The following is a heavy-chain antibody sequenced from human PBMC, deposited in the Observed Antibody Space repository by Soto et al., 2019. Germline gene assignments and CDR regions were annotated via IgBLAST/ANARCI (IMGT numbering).Heavy chain of an antibody. D-gene: IGHD6-6*01. CDR1: GFTFDDYA. Sequence: ESGGGLVQPGRSLRLSCAASGFTFDDYAMHWVRQAPGKGLEWGSGISWNSGSIGYADSVKGRFTISRDNAKNSLYLQMNCLRAEDTALYYCAKAVRRRIAAPAGYWGQGTLVTVSS. CDR2: ISWNSGSI. J-gene: IGHJ4*02. V-gene: IGHV3-9*01. CDR3: AKAVRRRIAAPAGY.